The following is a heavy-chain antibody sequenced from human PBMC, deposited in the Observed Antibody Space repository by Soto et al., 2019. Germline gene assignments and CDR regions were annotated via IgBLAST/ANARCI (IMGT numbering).Heavy chain of an antibody. J-gene: IGHJ4*01. D-gene: IGHD6-19*01. CDR2: IYHGGTT. V-gene: IGHV4-38-2*02. CDR3: ARVHVMVVAGSTFDY. CDR1: GHSISSGSY. Sequence: SETLSLTCTVSGHSISSGSYWAWIRQPPGKGPEWIASIYHGGTTFYNPSLKSRITISVDTSNNQFSLKLTSVTAADTAVYYCARVHVMVVAGSTFDYWGHGTLVTVSS.